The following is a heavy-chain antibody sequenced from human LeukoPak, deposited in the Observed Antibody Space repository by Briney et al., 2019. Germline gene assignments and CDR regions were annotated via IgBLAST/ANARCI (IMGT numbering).Heavy chain of an antibody. CDR2: IHIYRGNT. CDR1: GYSSTNYG. Sequence: ASVKVSCKASGYSSTNYGISWVRQAPGQGLEWMGWIHIYRGNTNYAQKFQGRVTMTTDTSTSTVYMEVRGLRSDDTAMYYCARDVGITVADLFDPWGQGTLVTVSS. V-gene: IGHV1-18*01. CDR3: ARDVGITVADLFDP. J-gene: IGHJ5*02. D-gene: IGHD6-13*01.